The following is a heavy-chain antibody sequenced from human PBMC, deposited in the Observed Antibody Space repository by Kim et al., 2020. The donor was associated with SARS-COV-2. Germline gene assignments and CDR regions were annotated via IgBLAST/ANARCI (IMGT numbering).Heavy chain of an antibody. CDR2: MNQDGSGT. Sequence: GGSLRLSCAGSGFTFSSYWMSWVRQAPGKGLEWVANMNQDGSGTYYVDSVKGRFTIPRDNAKNSLYLQMNSLRAEDTAVYYCARGYGDYSILTYWGQGTMVTVSS. V-gene: IGHV3-7*01. J-gene: IGHJ4*02. CDR1: GFTFSSYW. CDR3: ARGYGDYSILTY. D-gene: IGHD4-17*01.